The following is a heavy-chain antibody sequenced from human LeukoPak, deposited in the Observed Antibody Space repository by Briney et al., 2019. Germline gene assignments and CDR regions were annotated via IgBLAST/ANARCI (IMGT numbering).Heavy chain of an antibody. CDR1: GYTFTSYA. Sequence: ASVKVSCKASGYTFTSYAMNWVRQAPGQGLEWMGWISAYNGNTNYAQKLQGRVTMTTDTSTSTAYMELRSLRSDDTAVYYCARVLEDFWTYYMDVWGKGTTVTVSS. CDR2: ISAYNGNT. V-gene: IGHV1-18*01. J-gene: IGHJ6*03. CDR3: ARVLEDFWTYYMDV. D-gene: IGHD3/OR15-3a*01.